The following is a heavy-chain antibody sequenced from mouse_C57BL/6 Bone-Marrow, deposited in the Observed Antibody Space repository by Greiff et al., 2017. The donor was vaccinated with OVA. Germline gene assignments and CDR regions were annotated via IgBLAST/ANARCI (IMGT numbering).Heavy chain of an antibody. Sequence: VQLQQSGPELVKPGASVKISCKASGYTFTDYYMNWVKQSHGKSLEWIGDINPNNGGTSYNQKFKGKATLTVDKSSSTAYMELRSLTSEDSAVYYCARRTGGWGQGTTLTVSS. CDR3: ARRTGG. D-gene: IGHD4-1*01. CDR1: GYTFTDYY. J-gene: IGHJ2*01. V-gene: IGHV1-26*01. CDR2: INPNNGGT.